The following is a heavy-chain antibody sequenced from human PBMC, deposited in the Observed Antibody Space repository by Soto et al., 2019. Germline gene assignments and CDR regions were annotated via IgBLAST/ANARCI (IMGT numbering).Heavy chain of an antibody. CDR3: ARGQVVAAQH. CDR2: IYHSGST. D-gene: IGHD2-15*01. J-gene: IGHJ4*02. CDR1: GGSISSGGYY. Sequence: SSETLSLTCTVSGGSISSGGYYWSWIRQHPGKGLEWIGYIYHSGSTYYNPSLKSRVTISVDRSKNQFSLKLSSVTAADTAVYYCARGQVVAAQHWGQGTLVTVS. V-gene: IGHV4-30-2*01.